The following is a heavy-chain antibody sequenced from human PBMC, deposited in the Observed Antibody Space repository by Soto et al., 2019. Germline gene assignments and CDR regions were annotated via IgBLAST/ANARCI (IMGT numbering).Heavy chain of an antibody. CDR3: ATVRRGSGWYSDW. V-gene: IGHV3-33*01. Sequence: QVQLVESGGGVVQTGGSLRLSCAASGFTFRNYGMHWVRQAPGKGLEWVAVIWYDGSQKYEAGSVKGRFTISRNNSKNTLYLQMDSLRDEDTAVYYCATVRRGSGWYSDWWGQGNLVIVSS. J-gene: IGHJ4*02. CDR2: IWYDGSQK. D-gene: IGHD6-19*01. CDR1: GFTFRNYG.